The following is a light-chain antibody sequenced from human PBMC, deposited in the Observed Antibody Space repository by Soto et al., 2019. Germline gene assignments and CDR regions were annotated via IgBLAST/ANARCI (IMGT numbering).Light chain of an antibody. CDR2: EVT. V-gene: IGLV2-14*01. Sequence: QSALTQPASVSGSPGQSITISCTGSSNDVGIYNYVSWYQQHPGKAPRLIIYEVTNLPSGVSDRFSGSKSDNTASLTISGLQAEDEADYTLTSPWVFGGGTTVPVL. J-gene: IGLJ3*02. CDR3: TSPWV. CDR1: SNDVGIYNY.